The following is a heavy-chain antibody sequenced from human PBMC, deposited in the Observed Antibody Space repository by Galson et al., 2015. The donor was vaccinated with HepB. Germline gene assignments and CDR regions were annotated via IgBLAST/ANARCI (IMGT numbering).Heavy chain of an antibody. D-gene: IGHD1-26*01. V-gene: IGHV3-30-3*01. CDR3: ARDAMGRGSGSYSAFDY. J-gene: IGHJ4*02. CDR1: GFTFNTYT. CDR2: ISSAGDIQ. Sequence: SLRLSCAASGFTFNTYTMQWVRQAPGKGLEWVAAISSAGDIQFHADSVKGRFTSSRDNSENMLYLQMNSLRVEDTAIYYCARDAMGRGSGSYSAFDYWGQGTLVTVSS.